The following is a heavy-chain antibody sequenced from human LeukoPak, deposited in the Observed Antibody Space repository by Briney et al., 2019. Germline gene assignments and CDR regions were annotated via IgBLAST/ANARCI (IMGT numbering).Heavy chain of an antibody. D-gene: IGHD1-26*01. J-gene: IGHJ3*02. Sequence: GASVKVSCKASGYTFTGYYMHWVRQAPGQGLEWMGWINPNSGGTNYAQKFQGRVTMTRDTSISTAYMELSRLRSDDTAVYYCARDRTVWGAKDAFDIWGKGTRVTVSS. CDR1: GYTFTGYY. V-gene: IGHV1-2*02. CDR2: INPNSGGT. CDR3: ARDRTVWGAKDAFDI.